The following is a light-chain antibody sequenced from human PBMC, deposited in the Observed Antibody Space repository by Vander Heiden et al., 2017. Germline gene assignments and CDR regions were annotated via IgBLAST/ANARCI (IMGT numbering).Light chain of an antibody. CDR1: SGSVSTTCY. CDR2: NTI. Sequence: QTVVSQEPSFSASPGRTVNITCGLTSGSVSTTCYPIWSRQTPVQAPRRLIYNTITRSSGVPDRFFGPILGNKAALTITGAQADDESVYYCVLYMGSGISVFGGGTKLTVL. CDR3: VLYMGSGISV. J-gene: IGLJ3*02. V-gene: IGLV8-61*01.